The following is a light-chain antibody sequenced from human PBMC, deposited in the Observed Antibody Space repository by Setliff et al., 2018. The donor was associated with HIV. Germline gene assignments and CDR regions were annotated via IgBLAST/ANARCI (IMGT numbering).Light chain of an antibody. CDR1: SSDVGAYNY. CDR3: CSYTSRNTDV. J-gene: IGLJ1*01. Sequence: QSALTQPASVSGSPGQSFTTSCTGTSSDVGAYNYVSWYQQYPGKAPKLMIYEVSNRPSGVSNRFSGSKSGNTASLTISGLQAEDEADYYCCSYTSRNTDVFGTGTKVTVL. CDR2: EVS. V-gene: IGLV2-14*01.